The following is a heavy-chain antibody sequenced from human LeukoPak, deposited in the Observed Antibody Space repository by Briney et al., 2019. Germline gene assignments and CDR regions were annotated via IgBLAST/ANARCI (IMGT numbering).Heavy chain of an antibody. CDR1: GGSISSSSYY. Sequence: SETLSLTCTVSGGSISSSSYYWGWIRQPPGKGLEWIGSIYYSGSTYYNPSLKSRVTISVDTSKNQFSLKLSSVTAADTAVYYCARDLSDSGSYYDYYYYYGMDVWGQGTTVTVSS. CDR3: ARDLSDSGSYYDYYYYYGMDV. J-gene: IGHJ6*02. D-gene: IGHD1-26*01. CDR2: IYYSGST. V-gene: IGHV4-39*07.